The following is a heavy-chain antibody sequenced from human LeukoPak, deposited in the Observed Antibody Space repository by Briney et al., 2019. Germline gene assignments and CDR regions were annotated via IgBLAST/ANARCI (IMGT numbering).Heavy chain of an antibody. CDR3: ARDKTGTYYFDY. CDR2: IKQDGSEK. CDR1: GFTFSSYW. J-gene: IGHJ4*02. D-gene: IGHD3-10*01. Sequence: GGSLRLSWAASGFTFSSYWLSWFRKAQGKGREWVANIKQDGSEKYYVDSVKGRFTISRDNAKNSLYLQMNSLRAEDTAVYYCARDKTGTYYFDYWGQGTLVTVSS. V-gene: IGHV3-7*03.